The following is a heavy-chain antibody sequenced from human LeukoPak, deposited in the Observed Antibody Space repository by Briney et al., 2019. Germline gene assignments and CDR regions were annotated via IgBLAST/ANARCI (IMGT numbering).Heavy chain of an antibody. D-gene: IGHD2-21*02. CDR1: GIIVSCNY. CDR3: ARTIVGTAFDAFDI. V-gene: IGHV3-53*04. Sequence: GSLRLSCAASGIIVSCNYMSWVRQAPGKGVEWVAIIYPAGSAYYPDSLKGRFTISRHNSDNKLFLQLNSLRAEDTAIYYCARTIVGTAFDAFDIWGQGTLVAVSS. CDR2: IYPAGSA. J-gene: IGHJ3*02.